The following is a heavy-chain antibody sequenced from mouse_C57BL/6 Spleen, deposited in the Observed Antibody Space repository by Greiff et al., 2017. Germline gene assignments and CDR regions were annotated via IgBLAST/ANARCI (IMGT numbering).Heavy chain of an antibody. Sequence: QVQLQQSGAELVKPGASVKLSCKASGYTFTEYSIHWVKQRPGQGLEWIGWFYPGSGSIKYNEKFKDKATLTADKSSSTVYMELSRLTSEDSAVYFCARRAYYCSGGGLYFDVWGTGTTVTVSS. V-gene: IGHV1-62-2*01. CDR2: FYPGSGSI. CDR1: GYTFTEYS. D-gene: IGHD6-1*01. CDR3: ARRAYYCSGGGLYFDV. J-gene: IGHJ1*03.